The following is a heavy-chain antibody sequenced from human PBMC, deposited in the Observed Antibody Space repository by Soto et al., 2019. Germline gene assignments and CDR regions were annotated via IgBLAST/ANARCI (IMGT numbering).Heavy chain of an antibody. J-gene: IGHJ6*02. CDR2: INAANGDT. V-gene: IGHV1-3*01. D-gene: IGHD3-3*01. CDR1: GYTFTSYG. Sequence: ASVKVSCKASGYTFTSYGIHWVRQAPGQRLEWMGWINAANGDTKYSPKFQGRVTITRDTSASTAYMELSSLRSEDTAVYYCARVSDYDFWSGSPGDYYYGMDVWGQGTTVTVSS. CDR3: ARVSDYDFWSGSPGDYYYGMDV.